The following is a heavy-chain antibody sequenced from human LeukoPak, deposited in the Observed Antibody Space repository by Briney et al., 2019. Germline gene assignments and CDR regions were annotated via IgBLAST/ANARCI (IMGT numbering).Heavy chain of an antibody. J-gene: IGHJ3*02. CDR1: GFTVSSNY. D-gene: IGHD4-23*01. V-gene: IGHV3-53*01. CDR3: ARTTVESGRYDAFDI. Sequence: PGGSLRLSCAASGFTVSSNYMSWVRQASEKGLEWVSILYSGGSAYYADSVKGRFTISRDNPKNTLYLQMNSLRVEDTAVYYCARTTVESGRYDAFDIWGQGTLVSVSS. CDR2: LYSGGSA.